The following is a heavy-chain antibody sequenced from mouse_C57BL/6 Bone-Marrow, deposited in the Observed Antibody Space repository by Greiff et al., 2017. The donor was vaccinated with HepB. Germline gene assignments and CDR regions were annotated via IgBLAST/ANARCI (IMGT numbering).Heavy chain of an antibody. Sequence: EVKVVESGGGLVKPGGSLKLSCAASGFTFSSYAMSWVRQTPEKRLEWVATISDGGSYTYYPDNVKGRFTISRDNAKNNLYLQISHLKSEDTAMYYCAREGIYYYGSSHWYVDVWGTGTTVTVSS. V-gene: IGHV5-4*01. CDR2: ISDGGSYT. D-gene: IGHD1-1*01. CDR1: GFTFSSYA. CDR3: AREGIYYYGSSHWYVDV. J-gene: IGHJ1*03.